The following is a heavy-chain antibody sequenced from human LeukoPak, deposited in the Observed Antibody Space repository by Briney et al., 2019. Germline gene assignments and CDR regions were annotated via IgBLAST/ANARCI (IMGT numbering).Heavy chain of an antibody. D-gene: IGHD2-21*01. V-gene: IGHV4-39*07. J-gene: IGHJ6*03. Sequence: SETLSLTCTVSGGSISSYYWGWIRQPPGKGLEWIGSIYYSGSTYYNPSLKSRVTISVDTSKNQFSLKLSSVTAADTAVYYCARDGEEGDYPSPDYYYYYMDVWGKGTAVTVSS. CDR2: IYYSGST. CDR1: GGSISSYY. CDR3: ARDGEEGDYPSPDYYYYYMDV.